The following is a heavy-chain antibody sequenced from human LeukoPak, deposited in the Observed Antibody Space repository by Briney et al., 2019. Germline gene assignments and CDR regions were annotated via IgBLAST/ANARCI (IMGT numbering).Heavy chain of an antibody. V-gene: IGHV4-59*01. D-gene: IGHD2-21*02. Sequence: SETLSLTCTVSGGSISTYYWSWIRQPPGKGLEWIGYIYYSGSTNYNPALMSRVTISVDMSKNQFSPKLSSVTAADTAVYYCARGSAYCGGDCYAEYFQHWGQGTLVTVSS. CDR1: GGSISTYY. CDR2: IYYSGST. J-gene: IGHJ1*01. CDR3: ARGSAYCGGDCYAEYFQH.